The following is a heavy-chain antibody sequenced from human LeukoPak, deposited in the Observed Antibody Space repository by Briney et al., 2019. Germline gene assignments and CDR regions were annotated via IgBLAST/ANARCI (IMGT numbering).Heavy chain of an antibody. D-gene: IGHD6-13*01. J-gene: IGHJ4*02. V-gene: IGHV3-66*02. Sequence: GGSLRLSCAASGFNVSSNYMSWVRQAPGKGMEWVSVIFSGGSTYYVDSVKGRFTTSRDNSKNTLYLQMNSLRAEDTGVYYCAKDRAAARQSPTYYFDYWGQGTLVTVSS. CDR2: IFSGGST. CDR1: GFNVSSNY. CDR3: AKDRAAARQSPTYYFDY.